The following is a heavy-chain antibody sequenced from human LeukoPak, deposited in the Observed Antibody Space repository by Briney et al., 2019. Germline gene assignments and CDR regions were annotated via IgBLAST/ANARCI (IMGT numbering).Heavy chain of an antibody. CDR1: GYSFTSYW. J-gene: IGHJ6*03. CDR2: IYPGDSDT. V-gene: IGHV5-51*01. Sequence: GESLNISCKGSGYSFTSYWIGWVRQMPGKGLEWIGIIYPGDSDTRYSPSFQGQVTISADNSISAAHLQWNSLKAAHTPMHYCARQGRGYSPYYYYYLDVWGKGTTVTVSS. D-gene: IGHD5-24*01. CDR3: ARQGRGYSPYYYYYLDV.